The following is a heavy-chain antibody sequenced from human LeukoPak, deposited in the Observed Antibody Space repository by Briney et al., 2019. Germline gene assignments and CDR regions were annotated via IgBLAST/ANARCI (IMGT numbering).Heavy chain of an antibody. Sequence: ASVKVSCKASGYTFTGYGISWVRQAPGQGLEWMGIINPSGGSTSYAQKFQGRVTMTRDTSTSTVYMDLSSLRSEDTAVYYCARDLSHRYYHRTGYAFDYWGQGTLVTVSS. CDR1: GYTFTGYG. CDR2: INPSGGST. V-gene: IGHV1-46*01. D-gene: IGHD3-22*01. CDR3: ARDLSHRYYHRTGYAFDY. J-gene: IGHJ4*02.